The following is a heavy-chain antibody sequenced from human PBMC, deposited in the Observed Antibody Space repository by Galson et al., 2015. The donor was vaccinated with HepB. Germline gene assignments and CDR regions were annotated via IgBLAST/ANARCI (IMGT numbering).Heavy chain of an antibody. V-gene: IGHV3-30*18. Sequence: SLRLSCAASGFTFSDYGMHWVRQAPGKGLGWVAVISSGGSSKYYADSVKGRFIISRDNSKNTMYLQMSSLRAEDTAIYYCAKGYSGTSSGLGDDWGQGTLVTVSS. D-gene: IGHD1-26*01. J-gene: IGHJ4*02. CDR1: GFTFSDYG. CDR2: ISSGGSSK. CDR3: AKGYSGTSSGLGDD.